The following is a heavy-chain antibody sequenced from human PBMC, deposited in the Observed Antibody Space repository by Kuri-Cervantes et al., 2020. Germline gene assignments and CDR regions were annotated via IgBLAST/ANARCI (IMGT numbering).Heavy chain of an antibody. J-gene: IGHJ4*02. Sequence: GGSLRLSCAASGFTFSHCAMTWVRQVPGKGLEWVSAISGSGADTFYADSVKGRFTISRDISKNTLYLQMNSLRAEDTAGYSCAKDIGWYYYDSRGGVGDDYWGQGTLVTVSS. CDR1: GFTFSHCA. CDR2: ISGSGADT. CDR3: AKDIGWYYYDSRGGVGDDY. D-gene: IGHD3-22*01. V-gene: IGHV3-23*01.